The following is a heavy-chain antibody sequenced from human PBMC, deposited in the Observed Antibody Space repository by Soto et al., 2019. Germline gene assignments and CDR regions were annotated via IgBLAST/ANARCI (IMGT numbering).Heavy chain of an antibody. Sequence: PSETLSLTCRVSDGSMSSDSSYWGWIRQPPGEGLEWIGVINHSGSTYHNLSLRGRVTMSVDASRNQFSLKLTSMTAADTAVYYCARLGGYVSVGYYYLWDSWGQGTLVTVSS. CDR3: ARLGGYVSVGYYYLWDS. D-gene: IGHD3-22*01. V-gene: IGHV4-39*01. J-gene: IGHJ4*02. CDR1: DGSMSSDSSY. CDR2: INHSGST.